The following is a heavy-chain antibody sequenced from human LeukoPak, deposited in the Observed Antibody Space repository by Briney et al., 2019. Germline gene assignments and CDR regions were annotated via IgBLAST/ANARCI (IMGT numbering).Heavy chain of an antibody. V-gene: IGHV3-23*01. CDR1: GFTFSSYA. CDR2: ISDNDGGT. J-gene: IGHJ4*02. Sequence: GGSLRLSCAASGFTFSSYAMSWVRQGPGKGLEWVSGISDNDGGTYYADSVKGRFTISRDNSKNTLYLQMNSLRAEDTAVYYCAKATKAIVVDNFFDYWGQGTLVTVSS. D-gene: IGHD3-22*01. CDR3: AKATKAIVVDNFFDY.